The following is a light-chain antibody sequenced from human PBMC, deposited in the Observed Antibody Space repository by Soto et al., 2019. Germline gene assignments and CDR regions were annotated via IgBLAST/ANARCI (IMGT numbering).Light chain of an antibody. CDR3: HQRQSWPRT. CDR1: QAVNTR. CDR2: LTS. J-gene: IGKJ1*01. V-gene: IGKV3-11*01. Sequence: ESVLSQSPATLSSFQGYRFTLSCMASQAVNTRLAWYQHKPGQAPRLLIYLTSNRAAGIPARFSGSGSETDFTLTISDVEPEDFAVYYCHQRQSWPRTFGQGTKVDI.